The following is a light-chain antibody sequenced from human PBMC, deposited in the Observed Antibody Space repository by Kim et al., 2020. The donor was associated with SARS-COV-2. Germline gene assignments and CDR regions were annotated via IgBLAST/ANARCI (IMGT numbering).Light chain of an antibody. J-gene: IGKJ5*01. CDR1: QPSRPVE. Sequence: PGERATLPCRAGQPSRPVEVAWYRHKPGLPPRLRMYGAATRATGVPDRFSGVGSGTDLTLHIRRLETEVFAMVYCQQYGGAAPMAFGQGTRRGIK. CDR3: QQYGGAAPMA. V-gene: IGKV3-20*01. CDR2: GAA.